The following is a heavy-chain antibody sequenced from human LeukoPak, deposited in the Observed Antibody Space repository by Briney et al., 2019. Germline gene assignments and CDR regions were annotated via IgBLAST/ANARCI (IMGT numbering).Heavy chain of an antibody. V-gene: IGHV3-21*01. CDR1: GFTFSSYS. CDR2: ISSSSSYI. D-gene: IGHD6-19*01. J-gene: IGHJ4*02. Sequence: GGSLRLSCAASGFTFSSYSMNWVRQAPGKGLEWVSSISSSSSYIYYADSVKGRFTISRDNAKNSLYLQMNSLRAEDTAVYYCARVGGSGWYEDPFDYWGQGTLVTVSS. CDR3: ARVGGSGWYEDPFDY.